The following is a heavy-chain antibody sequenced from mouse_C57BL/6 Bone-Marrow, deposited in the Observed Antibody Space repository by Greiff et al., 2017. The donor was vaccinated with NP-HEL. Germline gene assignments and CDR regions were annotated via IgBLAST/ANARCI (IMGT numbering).Heavy chain of an antibody. D-gene: IGHD2-4*01. Sequence: EVKLMESGPGLVKPSQSLSLTCSVSGYSITSGYYWYWIRQFPGNKLEWMGYISYDGSNNYNPSLQNRISITRDTSKNQFFLKLNSVTTEDTATYYCARKDGINYDYDWFAYWGQGTLVTVSA. CDR2: ISYDGSN. V-gene: IGHV3-6*01. CDR3: ARKDGINYDYDWFAY. J-gene: IGHJ3*01. CDR1: GYSITSGYY.